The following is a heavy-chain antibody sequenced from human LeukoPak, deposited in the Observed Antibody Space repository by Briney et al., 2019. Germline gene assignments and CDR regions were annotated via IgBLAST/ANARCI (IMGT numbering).Heavy chain of an antibody. Sequence: GGSLRLSCAASGFTVSSNFMSWVRQAPGEGLECVSVIYSRGGTYYADSVKGRFTISRDNAKNSLYLQMNSLRAEDTALYYCAKVHGGVAVAGNEWRDAFDIWGQGTMVTVSS. J-gene: IGHJ3*02. CDR2: IYSRGGT. CDR3: AKVHGGVAVAGNEWRDAFDI. V-gene: IGHV3-53*05. CDR1: GFTVSSNF. D-gene: IGHD6-19*01.